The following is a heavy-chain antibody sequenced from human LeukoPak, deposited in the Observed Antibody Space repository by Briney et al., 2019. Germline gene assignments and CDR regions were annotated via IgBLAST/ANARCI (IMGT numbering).Heavy chain of an antibody. CDR1: GGSFSGYY. CDR3: AREVTVTTRYNWFDP. J-gene: IGHJ5*02. D-gene: IGHD4-11*01. CDR2: INHSGST. V-gene: IGHV4-34*01. Sequence: PSETLSLTCAVYGGSFSGYYWSWIRQPPGKGLEWIGEINHSGSTNYNPSLKSRVTISVDTSKNQFSLKLSSVTAADTAVYYCAREVTVTTRYNWFDPWGQGTLVTVSS.